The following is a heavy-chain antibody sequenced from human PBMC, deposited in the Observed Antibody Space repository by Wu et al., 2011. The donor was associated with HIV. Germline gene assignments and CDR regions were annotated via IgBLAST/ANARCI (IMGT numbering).Heavy chain of an antibody. J-gene: IGHJ3*01. D-gene: IGHD3/OR15-3a*01. CDR2: IIPIFGTA. V-gene: IGHV1-69*05. Sequence: QVRLVQSGAEVKKPGSSVKVSCKASGGTFSSYAISWVRQAPGQGLEWMGGIIPIFGTAKYAQKFRGRVTITTDESTNTAYMALSSLRSEDTAVYYCARVRRGLEAGEDAFDFWGQGTMVTSLQ. CDR1: GGTFSSYA. CDR3: ARVRRGLEAGEDAFDF.